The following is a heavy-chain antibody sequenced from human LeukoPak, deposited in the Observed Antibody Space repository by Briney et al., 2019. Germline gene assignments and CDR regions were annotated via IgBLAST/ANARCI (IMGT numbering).Heavy chain of an antibody. CDR3: ACAMVRAAVYYYYYYGMDV. D-gene: IGHD3-10*01. CDR2: MNPYSGNT. CDR1: VYTVTSYD. Sequence: ASVKVSCKAAVYTVTSYDINWGRQATGQGLEWLGWMNPYSGNTDYAQNFQGRVTMTRNTSISTAYIQLSRLRSEDTAADSCACAMVRAAVYYYYYYGMDVWGQGTTVTVSS. J-gene: IGHJ6*02. V-gene: IGHV1-8*01.